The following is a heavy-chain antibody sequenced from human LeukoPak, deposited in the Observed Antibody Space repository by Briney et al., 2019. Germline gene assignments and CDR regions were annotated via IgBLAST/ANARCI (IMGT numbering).Heavy chain of an antibody. V-gene: IGHV1-69-2*01. CDR2: VDPEDGET. CDR1: GYTFTDYY. CDR3: ATWGRITIFGVVITDKGDKNY. Sequence: ATVKISCKASGYTFTDYYMHWVQQAPGKGLEWMGRVDPEDGETIYAEKFQGRVTITADTSTDTAYMELSSLRSEDTAVYYCATWGRITIFGVVITDKGDKNYWGQGTLVTVSS. D-gene: IGHD3-3*01. J-gene: IGHJ4*02.